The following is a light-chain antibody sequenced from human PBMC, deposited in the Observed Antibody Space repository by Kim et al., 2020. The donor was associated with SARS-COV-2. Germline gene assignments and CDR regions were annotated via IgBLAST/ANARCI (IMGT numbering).Light chain of an antibody. CDR1: SSDVGGYNY. CDR2: DVS. J-gene: IGLJ2*01. Sequence: QSALTQPASVSGSHGQSITISCTGTSSDVGGYNYVSWYQQHPGKAPKLMIYDVSNRPSGVSNRFSGSKSGNTASLTISGLQAEDEADYYCSSYTSSSVVFGGGTQLTVL. CDR3: SSYTSSSVV. V-gene: IGLV2-14*03.